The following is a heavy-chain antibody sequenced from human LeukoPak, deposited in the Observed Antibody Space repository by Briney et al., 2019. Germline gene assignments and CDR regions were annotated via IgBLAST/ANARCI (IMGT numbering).Heavy chain of an antibody. J-gene: IGHJ6*02. V-gene: IGHV3-48*03. CDR1: GFTFSSYE. CDR2: ISSSGSTI. D-gene: IGHD6-13*01. Sequence: GGSLRLSCAASGFTFSSYEMNWVRQAPGKGLEWVSYISSSGSTIYYADSVKGRFTISRGNAKNSLYLQMNSLRAEDTAVYYCARGRSWYGRGYGMDVWGQGTTVTVSS. CDR3: ARGRSWYGRGYGMDV.